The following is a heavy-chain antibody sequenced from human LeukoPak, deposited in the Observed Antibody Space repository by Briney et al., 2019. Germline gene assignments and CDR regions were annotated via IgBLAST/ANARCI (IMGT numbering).Heavy chain of an antibody. V-gene: IGHV5-51*01. CDR2: IYPGDSDT. CDR1: GYRFTSYW. D-gene: IGHD6-19*01. Sequence: GESLKISWKGPGYRFTSYWIGWVRQIPGKGLEWMGFIYPGDSDTRYSPSFQGKVTISADKSISTAYLQWSSLKASDTAMYYCARHLTVAGPMNPSLGPYYFDYGGQGTLVTVSA. J-gene: IGHJ4*02. CDR3: ARHLTVAGPMNPSLGPYYFDY.